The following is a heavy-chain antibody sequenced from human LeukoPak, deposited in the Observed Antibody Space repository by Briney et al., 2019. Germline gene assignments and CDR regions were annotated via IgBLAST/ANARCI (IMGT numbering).Heavy chain of an antibody. Sequence: PGGSLRLSCAASGFTFSSYAMSWVRQAPGKGLEWVSTIGSSGDSTYYADSVKGRFTISRDNSKNTLYLQMNSLRAEDTAVYYCAKDESSGYYYFDHWGQGTLVTVSS. V-gene: IGHV3-23*01. CDR3: AKDESSGYYYFDH. CDR1: GFTFSSYA. CDR2: IGSSGDST. J-gene: IGHJ4*02. D-gene: IGHD3-22*01.